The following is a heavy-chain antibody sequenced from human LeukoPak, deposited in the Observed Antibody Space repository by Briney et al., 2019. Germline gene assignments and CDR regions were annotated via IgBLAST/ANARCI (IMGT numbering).Heavy chain of an antibody. V-gene: IGHV3-74*01. CDR3: ARAPSEIGGYYPEYFRH. D-gene: IGHD3-22*01. Sequence: GGSLRLSCVASGFTFSSYWMHWVRQAPGKGLVWVSRIKSDESKNYRDSVRGGFTISRDHDKNTVSLQMKSLRAEDTGVYFCARAPSEIGGYYPEYFRHWGQGTLVTVSS. CDR1: GFTFSSYW. J-gene: IGHJ1*01. CDR2: IKSDESK.